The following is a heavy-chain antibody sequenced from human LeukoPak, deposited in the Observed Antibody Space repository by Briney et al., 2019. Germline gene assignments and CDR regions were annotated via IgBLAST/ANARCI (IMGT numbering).Heavy chain of an antibody. J-gene: IGHJ4*02. CDR1: GGSISSYY. D-gene: IGHD5-18*01. V-gene: IGHV4-59*01. Sequence: SETLSLTCSVSGGSISSYYWSWIRQPPGKGLEWIGYIYYSGSTNYNPSLKSRVTISIDTSKNQFSLRLSSVTAADTAVYYCARGAAGYSYGWGQGTLVTVSS. CDR3: ARGAAGYSYG. CDR2: IYYSGST.